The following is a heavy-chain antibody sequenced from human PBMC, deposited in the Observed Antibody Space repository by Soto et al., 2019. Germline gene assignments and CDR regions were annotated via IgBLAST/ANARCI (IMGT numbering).Heavy chain of an antibody. J-gene: IGHJ5*02. CDR3: AWSGYNWLAP. V-gene: IGHV3-15*01. CDR1: GFTFSSYA. D-gene: IGHD3-3*01. CDR2: IKSNAGGGAT. Sequence: AGGSLRLSCAASGFTFSSYAMSWVRQAPGKGLEWVGRIKSNAGGGATDYAAPVKGRFTVSRDDSKNTVFLQMNTLIIEDTAVYYCAWSGYNWLAPWGQGTLVTVSS.